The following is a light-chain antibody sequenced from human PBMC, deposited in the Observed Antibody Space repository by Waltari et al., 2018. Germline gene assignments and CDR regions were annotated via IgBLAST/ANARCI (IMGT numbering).Light chain of an antibody. J-gene: IGKJ2*01. CDR3: QQGYSTPQYT. CDR1: QSISSS. V-gene: IGKV1-39*01. CDR2: AAS. Sequence: DILMTQSPSSLSASVGDRVTITSLASQSISSSLNWYQQKPGKAPKLLIYAASTLQTGVPSRFSGSGSGTDFTLTISSLQPEDSATYYCQQGYSTPQYTFGQGTKLEIK.